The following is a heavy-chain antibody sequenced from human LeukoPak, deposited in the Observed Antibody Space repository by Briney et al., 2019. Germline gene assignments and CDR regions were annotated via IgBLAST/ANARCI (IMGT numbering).Heavy chain of an antibody. CDR1: GYPFTGYY. D-gene: IGHD1-26*01. V-gene: IGHV1-2*02. Sequence: ASVKVSCTASGYPFTGYYMPWVRQAPGQGVKGRRWINLNSGGANYAPKFPGRVNITSATSISRAHLDLSRAGSDARAVSFFAEGLIVGATLSPWGQGTLVTVSS. CDR3: AEGLIVGATLSP. CDR2: INLNSGGA. J-gene: IGHJ5*02.